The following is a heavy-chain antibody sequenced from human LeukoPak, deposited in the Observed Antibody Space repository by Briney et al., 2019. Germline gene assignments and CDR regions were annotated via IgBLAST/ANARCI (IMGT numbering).Heavy chain of an antibody. J-gene: IGHJ3*02. D-gene: IGHD3-9*01. CDR1: GFIFSSYG. Sequence: GGSLRLSCAASGFIFSSYGMHWVRQAPGKGPEWVAFTRYDGSDKYYADSVKGRFTISRDNSKNTLYLQMNSLRAEDTAVYYCARVGAYYDILTGYYHDAFDIWGQGTMVTVSS. CDR2: TRYDGSDK. CDR3: ARVGAYYDILTGYYHDAFDI. V-gene: IGHV3-30*02.